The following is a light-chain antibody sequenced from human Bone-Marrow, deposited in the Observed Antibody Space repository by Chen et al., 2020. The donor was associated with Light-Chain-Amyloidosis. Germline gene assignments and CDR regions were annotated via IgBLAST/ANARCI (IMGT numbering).Light chain of an antibody. CDR2: DVS. Sequence: QSALPQPASVSGAPRQSITMSRPGTSSDIGVYNYVSWYQQHPGKAPRLIIYDVSDRPSGVSSRFSGSKSGNTASLTISGLQAEDKAYYHCSSYSSSTSWVFGGGTNLAVL. J-gene: IGLJ3*02. V-gene: IGLV2-14*03. CDR1: SSDIGVYNY. CDR3: SSYSSSTSWV.